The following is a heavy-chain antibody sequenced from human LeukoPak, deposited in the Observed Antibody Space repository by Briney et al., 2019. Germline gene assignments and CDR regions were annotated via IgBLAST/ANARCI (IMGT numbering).Heavy chain of an antibody. V-gene: IGHV3-11*01. CDR1: GFTVSSNY. CDR2: ISSSGSTI. Sequence: PGGSLRLSCAASGFTVSSNYMSWIRQAPGKGLEWVSYISSSGSTIYYADSVKGRFTISRDNAKNSLYLQMNSLRAEDTAVYYCAREQSLPWGATGGFDYWGQGTLVTVSS. D-gene: IGHD1-26*01. J-gene: IGHJ4*02. CDR3: AREQSLPWGATGGFDY.